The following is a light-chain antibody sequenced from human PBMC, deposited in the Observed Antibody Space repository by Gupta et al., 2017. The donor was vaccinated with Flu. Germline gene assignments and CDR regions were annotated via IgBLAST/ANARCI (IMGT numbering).Light chain of an antibody. CDR1: SSNIGVGND. J-gene: IGLJ1*01. Sequence: QSVLTQPPSSSGAPGQRVTISCTGSSSNIGVGNDVHWYQQVPGTAPKLLIFGSTNRPSGVPDRFSGSKSGTSASLAIPGLQAEDEADYYCQSYDSGLSASVFGTGTKVTVL. V-gene: IGLV1-40*01. CDR2: GST. CDR3: QSYDSGLSASV.